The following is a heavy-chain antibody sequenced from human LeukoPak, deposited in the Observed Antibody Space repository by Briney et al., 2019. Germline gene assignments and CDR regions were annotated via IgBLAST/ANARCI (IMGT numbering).Heavy chain of an antibody. CDR1: GFTFDDYA. V-gene: IGHV3-9*01. CDR2: ISWNSGSI. D-gene: IGHD3-16*01. CDR3: AKAGSYDYVWGSYFFLDY. J-gene: IGHJ4*02. Sequence: PGGSLRLSCAASGFTFDDYAMHWVRQAPGKGLEWVSGISWNSGSIGYADSVKGRFTISRDNAKNSLYLQMNSLRAEDTALYYCAKAGSYDYVWGSYFFLDYWGQGTLVTVSS.